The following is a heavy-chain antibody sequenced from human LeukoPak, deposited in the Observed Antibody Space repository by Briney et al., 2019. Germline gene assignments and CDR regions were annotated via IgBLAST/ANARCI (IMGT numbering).Heavy chain of an antibody. CDR1: GFTFSSYG. J-gene: IGHJ1*01. D-gene: IGHD2-21*02. V-gene: IGHV3-23*01. CDR3: AKMEVVTADDKYFQY. Sequence: GGSLRLSCAASGFTFSSYGMSWVRQAPGKGLEWVSVIGSSGGSTYYADSVKGRFTISRDNSKNTLYLQMNSLRAEDTAVYYCAKMEVVTADDKYFQYWGQGTLVTVSS. CDR2: IGSSGGST.